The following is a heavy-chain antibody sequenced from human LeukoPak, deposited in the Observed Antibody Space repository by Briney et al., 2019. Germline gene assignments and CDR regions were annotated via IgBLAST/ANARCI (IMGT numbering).Heavy chain of an antibody. D-gene: IGHD4-17*01. CDR2: MNPNSGNT. CDR1: GYTFTSYD. V-gene: IGHV1-8*01. CDR3: ARVYDYGDSLNY. Sequence: ASVKVPCKASGYTFTSYDINWVRQATGQGLEWMGWMNPNSGNTGYAQKFQGRVTMTRNTSISTAYMELSSLRSEDTAVYYCARVYDYGDSLNYWGQGTLVTVSS. J-gene: IGHJ4*02.